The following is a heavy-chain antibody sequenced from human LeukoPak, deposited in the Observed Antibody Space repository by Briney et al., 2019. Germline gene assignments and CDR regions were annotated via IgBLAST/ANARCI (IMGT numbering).Heavy chain of an antibody. CDR2: LYYSGTT. Sequence: SETLSLTCTVSGGSISSSSYYWGWIRQPPGKGLEWIETLYYSGTTYYNPSLKSRLTISVDTSKNQFSLKLNSVTAADTAVYYCARAVDSSGFSCFQHWGQGTLVTVSS. J-gene: IGHJ1*01. CDR1: GGSISSSSYY. CDR3: ARAVDSSGFSCFQH. V-gene: IGHV4-39*07. D-gene: IGHD3-22*01.